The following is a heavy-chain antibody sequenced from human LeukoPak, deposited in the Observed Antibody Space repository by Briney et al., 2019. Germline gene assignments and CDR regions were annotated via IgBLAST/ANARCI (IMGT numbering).Heavy chain of an antibody. Sequence: ASVKVSCKASGGTFSSYAISWVRQAPGQGLEWMGRINPSGDSVNYAQKLQDRLTMTRDTSTNTVYLELSSLRSEDTAIYYCARTLADGGTNHWGQGTLVTVSS. CDR3: ARTLADGGTNH. V-gene: IGHV1-46*04. J-gene: IGHJ5*02. CDR1: GGTFSSYA. CDR2: INPSGDSV. D-gene: IGHD2-15*01.